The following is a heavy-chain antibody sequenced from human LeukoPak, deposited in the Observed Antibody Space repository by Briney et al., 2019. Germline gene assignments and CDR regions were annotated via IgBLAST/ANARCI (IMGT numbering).Heavy chain of an antibody. Sequence: ASVKVSCKASGGTFSSYAISWVRQAPGQGLEWMGGIIPIFGTANYAQKFQGRVTITADESTSTAYMELSSLRSEDTAVYYCARVFTRLRKDEAFDIRGQGTMVTVSS. D-gene: IGHD5-12*01. CDR3: ARVFTRLRKDEAFDI. J-gene: IGHJ3*02. CDR2: IIPIFGTA. V-gene: IGHV1-69*13. CDR1: GGTFSSYA.